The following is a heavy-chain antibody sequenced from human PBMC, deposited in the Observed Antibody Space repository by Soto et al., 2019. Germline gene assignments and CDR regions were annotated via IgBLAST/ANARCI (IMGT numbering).Heavy chain of an antibody. CDR3: AMGTASGWYSGPLEDY. J-gene: IGHJ4*02. CDR2: IYPGDSDT. V-gene: IGHV5-51*01. CDR1: GYSFTSYW. Sequence: GESLKISCKGSGYSFTSYWIGWVRQMPGKGLEWMGIIYPGDSDTRYSPSFQGQVTISADKSISTAYLQWSSLKASDTAMYYCAMGTASGWYSGPLEDYWGKGTLVTVSS. D-gene: IGHD6-19*01.